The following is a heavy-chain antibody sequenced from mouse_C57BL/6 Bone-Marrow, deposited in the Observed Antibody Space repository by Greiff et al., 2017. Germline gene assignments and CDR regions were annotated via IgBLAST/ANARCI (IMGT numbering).Heavy chain of an antibody. CDR1: GFSLTSYA. CDR3: ASLSSGYLYAMDY. V-gene: IGHV2-9-1*01. J-gene: IGHJ4*01. Sequence: VMLVESGPGLVAPSQSLSITCTVSGFSLTSYAISWVRQPPGKGLEWLGVIWTGGGTNYNSAPKSRLSISKDNSKSQVFLKMNSLQTDDTARYYCASLSSGYLYAMDYWGQGTSVTVSS. CDR2: IWTGGGT. D-gene: IGHD3-2*02.